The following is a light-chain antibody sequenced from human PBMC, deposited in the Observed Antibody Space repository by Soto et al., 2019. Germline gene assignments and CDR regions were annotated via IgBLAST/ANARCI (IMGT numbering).Light chain of an antibody. CDR2: DAY. CDR3: QKSDHLPL. J-gene: IGKJ3*01. V-gene: IGKV1-33*01. Sequence: DIQMTQSPPSLSASVGDRVTITCRASHDIGNPLNWYQDKPGQAPKLVIYDAYNLETGVPSTFSGSGYGTDFTFTISSLRPEDIATYYCQKSDHLPLFGPGTKVDIK. CDR1: HDIGNP.